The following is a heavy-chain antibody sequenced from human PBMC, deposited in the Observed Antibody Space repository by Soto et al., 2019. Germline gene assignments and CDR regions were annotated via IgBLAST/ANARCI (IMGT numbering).Heavy chain of an antibody. V-gene: IGHV5-51*01. J-gene: IGHJ4*02. D-gene: IGHD6-13*01. CDR1: GYSFSSQW. CDR2: IYPGDSDT. Sequence: EVQLVQSGAEVKKPGESLRISCKGSGYSFSSQWIGWVRQMPGKGLEWMGIIYPGDSDTRYSPSFQGQVTMSVDKSITTAYLQWDSLKASDTATYYCAKDPFSVGAAPEDYWGQGTLVTVSS. CDR3: AKDPFSVGAAPEDY.